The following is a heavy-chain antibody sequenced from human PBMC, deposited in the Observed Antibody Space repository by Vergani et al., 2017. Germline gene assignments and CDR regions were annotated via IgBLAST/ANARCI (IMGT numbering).Heavy chain of an antibody. J-gene: IGHJ6*03. CDR1: GGTFSRYA. D-gene: IGHD2-21*02. CDR3: ARSRCGGDCYYCYYYYMDV. CDR2: IIPIFGTA. Sequence: QVQLVQSGAEVKKPGSSVKVSCKASGGTFSRYAISWVRQAPGQGLEWMGGIIPIFGTANYAQKFQGRVPITSDEATSTAYMELSSLRSEDTAVYYCARSRCGGDCYYCYYYYMDVWGKGTTVTVSS. V-gene: IGHV1-69*01.